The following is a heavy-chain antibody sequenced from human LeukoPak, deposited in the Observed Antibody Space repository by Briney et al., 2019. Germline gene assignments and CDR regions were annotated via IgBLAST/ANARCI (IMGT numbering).Heavy chain of an antibody. V-gene: IGHV4-34*01. CDR3: ARGRRSPSHLRGDSRPGYFQH. D-gene: IGHD2-21*02. J-gene: IGHJ1*01. CDR2: INHSGST. Sequence: SETLSLTCAVYGGSFNGYYWSWIRQPPGKGLEWIGEINHSGSTSYNPSLKSRVTISVDTSKNQFSLKLSFVTAADTAVYYCARGRRSPSHLRGDSRPGYFQHWGQGTPVTVSS. CDR1: GGSFNGYY.